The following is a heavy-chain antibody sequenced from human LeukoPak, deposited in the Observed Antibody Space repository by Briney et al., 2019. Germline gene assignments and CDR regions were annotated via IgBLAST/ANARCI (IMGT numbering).Heavy chain of an antibody. J-gene: IGHJ4*02. CDR2: LIPIFPTA. V-gene: IGHV1-69*05. CDR3: ASRSYDSSGSNDY. Sequence: LIPIFPTANYAQKFQGRLRITTDETTSKAYMELSSLRSEDTAVYYCASRSYDSSGSNDYWGQGTLVTVSS. D-gene: IGHD3-22*01.